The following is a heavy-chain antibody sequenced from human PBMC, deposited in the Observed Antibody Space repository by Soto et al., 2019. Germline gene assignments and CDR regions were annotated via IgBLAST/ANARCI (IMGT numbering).Heavy chain of an antibody. D-gene: IGHD4-17*01. V-gene: IGHV3-9*01. J-gene: IGHJ2*01. CDR3: AKDPRWDYGDYVGWYFDL. CDR2: ISWNSGSI. CDR1: GFTFDDYA. Sequence: DVQLVESGGGLVQPGRSLRLSCAASGFTFDDYAMHWVRQAPGKGLEWVSGISWNSGSIGYADSVKGRFTISRDNAKNSLYLQMNSLRAEDTALYYCAKDPRWDYGDYVGWYFDLWGRGTLVTVSS.